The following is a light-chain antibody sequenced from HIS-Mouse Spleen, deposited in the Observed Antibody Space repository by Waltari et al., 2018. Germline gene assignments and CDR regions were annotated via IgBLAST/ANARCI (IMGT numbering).Light chain of an antibody. CDR1: SSDVGYYNY. J-gene: IGLJ1*01. CDR2: AVS. CDR3: SSYTSSSPYV. Sequence: PLTQPASVSGSPRQSITISSTGTSSDVGYYNYFSCYQHHPGKAPKLMIYAVSNRPSGVSNRFAGSTSGNTASLTISGLQAEDAADYYCSSYTSSSPYVFGTGTKVTVL. V-gene: IGLV2-14*03.